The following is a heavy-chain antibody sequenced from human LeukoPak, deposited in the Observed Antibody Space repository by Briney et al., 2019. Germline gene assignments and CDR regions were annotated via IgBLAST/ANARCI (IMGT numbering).Heavy chain of an antibody. CDR3: TTAYYDTSGFDY. Sequence: GGSLRLSCAASGFTFSNAWMSWVRQAPGKGLEWVGRIKSKAAGGATDYAAPVKGRFTISRDDSKNTLYLQMNSLKTEDTAVYYCTTAYYDTSGFDYWGQGTLVTVSS. V-gene: IGHV3-15*01. CDR1: GFTFSNAW. CDR2: IKSKAAGGAT. D-gene: IGHD3-22*01. J-gene: IGHJ4*02.